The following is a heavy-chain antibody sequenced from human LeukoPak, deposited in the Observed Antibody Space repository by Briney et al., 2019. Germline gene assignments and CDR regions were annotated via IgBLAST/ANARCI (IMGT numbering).Heavy chain of an antibody. V-gene: IGHV4-61*02. J-gene: IGHJ4*02. CDR3: AREYDYVWGSYRLPGY. D-gene: IGHD3-16*02. CDR2: IYTSGSI. CDR1: GGSISSGNYY. Sequence: PSETLSLTCTVSGGSISSGNYYWNWIRQPAGKGLEWIGRIYTSGSINYNPSLKSRVTISVDTSKNQFSLKMSSVTAADTAVYYCAREYDYVWGSYRLPGYWGQGTLVTVSS.